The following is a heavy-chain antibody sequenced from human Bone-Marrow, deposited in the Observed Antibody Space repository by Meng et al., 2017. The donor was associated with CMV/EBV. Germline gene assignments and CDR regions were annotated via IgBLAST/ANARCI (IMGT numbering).Heavy chain of an antibody. V-gene: IGHV3-23*01. CDR3: AKDRPSRYWSGGSCYSIYG. Sequence: GESLKISCAASGFTFRSYAMSWVRQAPGKGLEWVSAISGSGGSTYYADSVKGRFTISRDNSKNTLYLQMNSLRAEDTAVYYCAKDRPSRYWSGGSCYSIYGWGQGTLVTVSS. CDR1: GFTFRSYA. D-gene: IGHD2-15*01. CDR2: ISGSGGST. J-gene: IGHJ4*02.